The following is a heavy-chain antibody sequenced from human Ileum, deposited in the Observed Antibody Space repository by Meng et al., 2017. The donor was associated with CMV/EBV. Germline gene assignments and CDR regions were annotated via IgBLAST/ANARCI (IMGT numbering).Heavy chain of an antibody. D-gene: IGHD6-19*01. CDR3: ARALGLGAVMPNYDAFDL. Sequence: SGSASGFTFSGYGMSWVRQAPGKGREWVSAIRDSGANTYYAGSVTGRFTISRDNSHNTLYLQMHSLRAEDTAVYYCARALGLGAVMPNYDAFDLWGQGTVVTVSS. CDR2: IRDSGANT. CDR1: GFTFSGYG. V-gene: IGHV3-23*01. J-gene: IGHJ3*01.